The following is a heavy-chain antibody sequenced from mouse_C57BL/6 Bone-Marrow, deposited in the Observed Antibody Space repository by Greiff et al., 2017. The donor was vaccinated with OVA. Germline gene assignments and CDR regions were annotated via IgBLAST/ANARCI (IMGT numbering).Heavy chain of an antibody. CDR2: ISSGSSTI. CDR1: GFTLSDYG. V-gene: IGHV5-17*01. Sequence: EVKLMESGGGLVKPGGSLKLSCAASGFTLSDYGMHWVRQAPEKGLEWVAYISSGSSTIYYADTVKGRFTISRDNAKNTLFLQMTSLRSEDTAMYYCARLERRGFDYWGQGTTLTVSS. J-gene: IGHJ2*01. CDR3: ARLERRGFDY.